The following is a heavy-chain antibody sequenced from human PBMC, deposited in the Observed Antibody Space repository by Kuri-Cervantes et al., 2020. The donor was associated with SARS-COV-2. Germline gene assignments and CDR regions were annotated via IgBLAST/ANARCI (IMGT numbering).Heavy chain of an antibody. CDR2: FMSDGTSP. V-gene: IGHV3-74*01. Sequence: GGSLRLSCAASGFTFDDYGMSWVRQAPGEGLVWVSRFMSDGTSPSYADSVRGRFTISRDNAKNTLYLQMNSLRADDTAVYYCAKSDWFDPWGQGTLVTVSS. J-gene: IGHJ5*02. CDR3: AKSDWFDP. CDR1: GFTFDDYG.